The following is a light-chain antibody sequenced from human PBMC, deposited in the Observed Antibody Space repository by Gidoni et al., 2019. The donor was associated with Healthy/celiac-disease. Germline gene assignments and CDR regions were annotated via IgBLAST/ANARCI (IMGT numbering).Light chain of an antibody. V-gene: IGKV3-20*01. CDR1: QSVSSSY. CDR2: GAS. Sequence: EIVLKQAPGTLSLSPGERATLSCRASQSVSSSYLAWYQQKPGQAPRLLIYGASSRATGLPDWFSGSSSGTVFTLTISLLDPDYFAVYYCQHYGSSPYTFGQGTQLEIK. CDR3: QHYGSSPYT. J-gene: IGKJ2*01.